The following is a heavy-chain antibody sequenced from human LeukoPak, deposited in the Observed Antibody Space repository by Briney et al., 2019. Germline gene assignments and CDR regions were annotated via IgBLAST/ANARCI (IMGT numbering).Heavy chain of an antibody. D-gene: IGHD2-2*01. CDR3: ARRYCSSTSCYYFDC. CDR2: INVNRGGT. V-gene: IGHV1-2*02. Sequence: ASLKVSCKASGYTFTDYYMHWVRQAPGQGLEWMGWINVNRGGTNYAQRFQGRVTMTRDTSITTAYMELSRLKSDDTAVYYCARRYCSSTSCYYFDCWGQGTLVTVSS. CDR1: GYTFTDYY. J-gene: IGHJ4*02.